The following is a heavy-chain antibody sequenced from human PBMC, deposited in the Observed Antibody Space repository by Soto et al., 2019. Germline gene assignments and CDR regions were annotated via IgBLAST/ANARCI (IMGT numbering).Heavy chain of an antibody. D-gene: IGHD2-2*01. J-gene: IGHJ4*02. Sequence: QVQLVQSGAEVKKPGASVKVSCKASGYDFSSYGISWVRQAPGQGLEWMGWISASNGNRDYAQQFQGRVTMTSDTSRTTAYMELRSLRSDDTAVYYCVREPQRNDYWGQGPLVNVSS. CDR1: GYDFSSYG. V-gene: IGHV1-18*04. CDR3: VREPQRNDY. CDR2: ISASNGNR.